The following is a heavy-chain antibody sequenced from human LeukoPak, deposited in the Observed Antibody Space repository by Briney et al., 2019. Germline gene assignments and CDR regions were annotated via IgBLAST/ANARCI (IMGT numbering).Heavy chain of an antibody. CDR3: ARGGRWLQLRPGYFDY. CDR1: GYTFTGYY. CDR2: INPNSGGT. D-gene: IGHD5-24*01. J-gene: IGHJ4*02. Sequence: GASVKVSCKASGYTFTGYYMHWVRQAPGQGLEWMGWINPNSGGTNYAQKFQGRVTMTRDTSISTAYMELSRLRSDDTAVYYCARGGRWLQLRPGYFDYWGQGTLVTVSS. V-gene: IGHV1-2*02.